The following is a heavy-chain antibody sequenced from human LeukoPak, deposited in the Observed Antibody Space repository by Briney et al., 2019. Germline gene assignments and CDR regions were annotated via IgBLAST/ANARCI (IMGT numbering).Heavy chain of an antibody. CDR3: ARTYYYDSSSYYPRGFDP. CDR2: IFTTGST. Sequence: PSETLSLTCTVSGGSISSSSYYWSWIRQPAGKGLEWIGRIFTTGSTNYNPSLKSRVTISIDTSKNQFSLKLSSVTAADTAVYYCARTYYYDSSSYYPRGFDPWGQGTLVTVSS. D-gene: IGHD3-22*01. J-gene: IGHJ5*02. CDR1: GGSISSSSYY. V-gene: IGHV4-61*02.